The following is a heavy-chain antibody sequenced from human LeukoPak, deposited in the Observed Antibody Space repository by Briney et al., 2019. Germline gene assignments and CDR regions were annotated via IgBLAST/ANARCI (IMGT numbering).Heavy chain of an antibody. CDR1: GGSTNTYY. CDR3: ASKSSDHGELRFDY. CDR2: IYYIGST. V-gene: IGHV4-59*01. Sequence: SETLSLTCTISGGSTNTYYWSWIRQPPGKGLEWIGYIYYIGSTNYRPSLKSRATISVDTSKNQFSLKLSSVTAADTAVYYCASKSSDHGELRFDYWGQGALVTVSS. D-gene: IGHD4-17*01. J-gene: IGHJ4*02.